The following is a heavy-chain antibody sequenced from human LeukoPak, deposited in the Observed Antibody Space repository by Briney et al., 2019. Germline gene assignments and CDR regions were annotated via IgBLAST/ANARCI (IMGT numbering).Heavy chain of an antibody. Sequence: GGSLRLSCAASGFTFSGYGMHWVRQAPGKGLEWVAVIWYDGSNKYYADPVKGRFTISRDNSKNTLYLQMNSLRAEDTAVYYCAREYSNTWYGYFDYWGQGTLVTVSS. CDR2: IWYDGSNK. CDR1: GFTFSGYG. J-gene: IGHJ4*02. D-gene: IGHD6-13*01. V-gene: IGHV3-33*01. CDR3: AREYSNTWYGYFDY.